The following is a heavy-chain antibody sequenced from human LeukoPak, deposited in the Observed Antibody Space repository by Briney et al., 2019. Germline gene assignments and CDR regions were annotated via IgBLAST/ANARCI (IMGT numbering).Heavy chain of an antibody. V-gene: IGHV3-21*01. J-gene: IGHJ6*03. CDR2: ISSSSSYI. CDR1: GFTISSYG. Sequence: GGSLRLSCAASGFTISSYGMHWVRQAPGKGLEWVSSISSSSSYIYYADSVKGRFTISRDNAKNSLYLQMNSLRAEDTAVYYCARDYLLLPYYYYMDVWGKGTTVTVSS. D-gene: IGHD3-22*01. CDR3: ARDYLLLPYYYYMDV.